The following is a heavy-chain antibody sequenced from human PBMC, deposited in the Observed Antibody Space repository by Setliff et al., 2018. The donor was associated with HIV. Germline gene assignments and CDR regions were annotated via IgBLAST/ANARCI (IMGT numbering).Heavy chain of an antibody. D-gene: IGHD3-10*01. CDR1: GGSISSSSYY. V-gene: IGHV4-39*01. CDR3: ARHPELQNYGYFDY. J-gene: IGHJ4*02. CDR2: IYYSGST. Sequence: KTSETLSLTCTVSGGSISSSSYYWGWIRQPPGKGLEWIGSIYYSGSTYYNPSLKSRVTISVDTSKHQFSLKLSSVTAADTAVYYCARHPELQNYGYFDYWGQGTRVTVSS.